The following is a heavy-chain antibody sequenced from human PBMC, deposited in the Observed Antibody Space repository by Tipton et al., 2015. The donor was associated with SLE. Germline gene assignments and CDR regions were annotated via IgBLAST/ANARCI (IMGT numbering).Heavy chain of an antibody. CDR2: IYYTGNT. D-gene: IGHD1-26*01. Sequence: TLSLTCAVYGGSFSGYSWSWIRQPPGKGLEWIASIYYTGNTYYNPSLNSRVTISLDTSKNQFSLKLDSVTAADTAVYFCARTPPRTSGTSDYWGQGTLVTVSS. J-gene: IGHJ4*02. CDR3: ARTPPRTSGTSDY. CDR1: GGSFSGYS. V-gene: IGHV4-59*01.